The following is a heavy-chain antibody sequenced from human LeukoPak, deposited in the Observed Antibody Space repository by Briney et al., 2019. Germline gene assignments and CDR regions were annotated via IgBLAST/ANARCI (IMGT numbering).Heavy chain of an antibody. D-gene: IGHD6-19*01. V-gene: IGHV3-48*03. Sequence: GGSLRLSCAASGFTFSSYEMNWVRQAPGKGLEWVSYISSSGSTIYYADSVKGRFTISRDNAKNPLYLQMNSLRAEDTAVYYCAKPRSQWLETFFDYWGQGTLVTVSS. CDR3: AKPRSQWLETFFDY. CDR2: ISSSGSTI. CDR1: GFTFSSYE. J-gene: IGHJ4*02.